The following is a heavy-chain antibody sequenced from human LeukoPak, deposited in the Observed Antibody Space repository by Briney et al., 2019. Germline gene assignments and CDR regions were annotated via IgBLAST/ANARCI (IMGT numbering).Heavy chain of an antibody. V-gene: IGHV4-31*03. CDR3: ARVGLGWFDP. J-gene: IGHJ5*02. Sequence: SETLPLTCTVSGGSISSGGYYWSWIRQHPGKGLEWIGYIYYSGSTYYNPSLKSRVTISVDTSKNQFSLKLSSVTAADTAVYYCARVGLGWFDPWGQGTLVTVSS. CDR2: IYYSGST. D-gene: IGHD6-19*01. CDR1: GGSISSGGYY.